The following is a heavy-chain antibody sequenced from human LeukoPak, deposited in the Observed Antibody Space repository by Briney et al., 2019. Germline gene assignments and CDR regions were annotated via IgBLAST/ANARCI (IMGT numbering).Heavy chain of an antibody. D-gene: IGHD2-2*01. CDR1: GGSFSGYY. J-gene: IGHJ4*02. CDR2: INHSGST. V-gene: IGHV4-34*01. CDR3: ARALEADTVVVPAAVYFDY. Sequence: SETLSLTCAVYGGSFSGYYWSWIRQPPGKGLEWIGEINHSGSTNYNPSLKSRVTISVDTSKNQFSLKLSSVTAADTAVYYCARALEADTVVVPAAVYFDYWGQGTLVTVSS.